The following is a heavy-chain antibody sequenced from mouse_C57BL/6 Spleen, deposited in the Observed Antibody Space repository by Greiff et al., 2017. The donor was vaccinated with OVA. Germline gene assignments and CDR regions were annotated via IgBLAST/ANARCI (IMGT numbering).Heavy chain of an antibody. V-gene: IGHV5-16*01. J-gene: IGHJ3*01. Sequence: DVHLVESEGGLVQPGSSMKLSCTASGFTFSDYYMAWVRQVPEKGLEWVANINYDGSSTYYLDSLKSRFIISRDNAKNILYLQMSSLKSEDTATYYCVRTAQAAWFAYWGQGTLVTVSA. CDR3: VRTAQAAWFAY. CDR1: GFTFSDYY. CDR2: INYDGSST. D-gene: IGHD3-2*02.